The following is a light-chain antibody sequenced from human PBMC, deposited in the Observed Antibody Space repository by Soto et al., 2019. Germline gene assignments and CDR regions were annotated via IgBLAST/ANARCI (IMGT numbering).Light chain of an antibody. V-gene: IGKV3-20*01. Sequence: GLTQSPGTLSLYTGERATLSCRASQSVSSDSLAWYQHKLGQAPRLLIYGASTRATGIPDRFSGSGSGTDFTLTISRLEPEDFAVFYCQQYGSSPQTFGQGTKVDIK. J-gene: IGKJ1*01. CDR2: GAS. CDR1: QSVSSDS. CDR3: QQYGSSPQT.